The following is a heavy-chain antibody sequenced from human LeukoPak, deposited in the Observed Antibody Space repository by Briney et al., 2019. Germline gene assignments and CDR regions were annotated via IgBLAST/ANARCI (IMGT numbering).Heavy chain of an antibody. J-gene: IGHJ4*02. D-gene: IGHD3-3*01. CDR2: ISSSSSTI. V-gene: IGHV3-48*01. Sequence: GGSLRLSCAASGFTFSSYAMSWVRQAPGKGLEWVSYISSSSSTIYYADSVKGRFTISRDNAKNSLYLQMNSLRAEDTAVYYCAAYDFWSGLDYWGQGTLVTVSS. CDR3: AAYDFWSGLDY. CDR1: GFTFSSYA.